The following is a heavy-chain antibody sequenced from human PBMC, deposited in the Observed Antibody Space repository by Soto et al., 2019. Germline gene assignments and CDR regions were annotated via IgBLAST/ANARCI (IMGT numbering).Heavy chain of an antibody. CDR1: GFTFSSYS. CDR3: ARRGQYQLLTADYYYYMDV. CDR2: IISSGSTI. V-gene: IGHV3-48*04. D-gene: IGHD2-2*01. J-gene: IGHJ6*03. Sequence: PGGSLRLSCAASGFTFSSYSMSWIRQAPGKGLEWVSYIISSGSTIYYADSVKGRFTISRDNSKNSLYLQMNSLRAEDTAVYYCARRGQYQLLTADYYYYMDVWGKGTTVTVSS.